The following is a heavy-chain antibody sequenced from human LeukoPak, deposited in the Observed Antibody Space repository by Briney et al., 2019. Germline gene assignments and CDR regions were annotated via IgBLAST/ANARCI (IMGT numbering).Heavy chain of an antibody. J-gene: IGHJ3*02. V-gene: IGHV1-69*13. Sequence: SVKVSCKASGGTFSSYAISWVRQAPGQGLEWMGGIIPIFGIANYAQKFQGRVTITADESTSTAYMELSSLRSEDTAVYYCASRFSGWVGAFDIWGQGTMVTVSS. CDR1: GGTFSSYA. D-gene: IGHD6-19*01. CDR2: IIPIFGIA. CDR3: ASRFSGWVGAFDI.